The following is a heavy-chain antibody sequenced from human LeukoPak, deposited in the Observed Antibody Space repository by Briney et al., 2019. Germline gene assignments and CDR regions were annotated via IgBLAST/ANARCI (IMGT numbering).Heavy chain of an antibody. J-gene: IGHJ4*02. V-gene: IGHV3-74*01. D-gene: IGHD1-26*01. CDR2: INSDGSST. CDR1: GFTFSSYW. CDR3: ARDPSGSYYRSEYYFDY. Sequence: GGSLRLSCAASGFTFSSYWMHWVRQAPGKGLVWVSRINSDGSSTSYADSVKGRFTISRDNAKNTLYLQMNSLRAEDTAVHYCARDPSGSYYRSEYYFDYWGQGTLVTVSS.